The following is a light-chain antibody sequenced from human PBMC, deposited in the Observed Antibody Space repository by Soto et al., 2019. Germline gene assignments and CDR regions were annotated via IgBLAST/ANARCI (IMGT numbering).Light chain of an antibody. Sequence: QSVLAQPTSVSGSPGQSIAISCTGTSSDVGGYNYVSWHQQHPGKAPKVLISVVSNRPSGVSNRFSGSKSGNTASLTISGLQAEYEAAYYCSSYRSGGTFVFGSGTKVTVL. CDR3: SSYRSGGTFV. J-gene: IGLJ1*01. CDR2: VVS. CDR1: SSDVGGYNY. V-gene: IGLV2-14*01.